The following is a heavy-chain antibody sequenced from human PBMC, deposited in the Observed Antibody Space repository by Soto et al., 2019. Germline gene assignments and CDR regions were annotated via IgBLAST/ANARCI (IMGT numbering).Heavy chain of an antibody. CDR2: ISGSGGST. J-gene: IGHJ4*02. CDR1: GFTFSSYA. CDR3: ANPRRGWLVPMKW. Sequence: GGSLRLSCAASGFTFSSYAMSWVRQAPGKGLEWVSAISGSGGSTYYADSVKGRFTISRDNSKNTLYLQMNSLRAEDTAVYYCANPRRGWLVPMKWWGQGTLVTVSS. D-gene: IGHD6-19*01. V-gene: IGHV3-23*01.